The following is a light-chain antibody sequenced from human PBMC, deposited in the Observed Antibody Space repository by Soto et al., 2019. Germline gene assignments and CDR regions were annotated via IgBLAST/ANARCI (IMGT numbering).Light chain of an antibody. Sequence: QSALTQPASVSGSPGQSITSSCTGTSSDVGGYNYVSWYQQHPGIAPKLLIYGVTKRPSGVSTRFSGSKSGNTASLTISGLQAEDEADYHCSSYTSASTLLYLFGTGTKLTVL. CDR1: SSDVGGYNY. V-gene: IGLV2-14*01. J-gene: IGLJ1*01. CDR2: GVT. CDR3: SSYTSASTLLYL.